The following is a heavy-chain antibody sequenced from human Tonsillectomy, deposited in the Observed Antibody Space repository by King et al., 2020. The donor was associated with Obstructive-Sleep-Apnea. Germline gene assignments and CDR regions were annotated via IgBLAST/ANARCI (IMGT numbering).Heavy chain of an antibody. D-gene: IGHD3-10*01. Sequence: VQLVQSGGVVVQPGGSLRLSCAASGFTFDDYAMHWVRQAPGKGLEWVSLISWYGGSPYYADSVKGRFTISRDNSKNSLYLQMNSLRVEDTALYYCAKDINYGSGSYPLGVGYGMDVWGQGTTVTVSS. CDR2: ISWYGGSP. J-gene: IGHJ6*02. V-gene: IGHV3-43D*03. CDR1: GFTFDDYA. CDR3: AKDINYGSGSYPLGVGYGMDV.